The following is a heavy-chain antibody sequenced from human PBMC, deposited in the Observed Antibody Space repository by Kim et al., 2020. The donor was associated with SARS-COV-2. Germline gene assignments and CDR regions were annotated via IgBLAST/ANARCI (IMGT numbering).Heavy chain of an antibody. CDR3: ARDHLYNWNSSLNAYYYYYGMDV. Sequence: ASVKVSCKASGYTFTGYYMHWVRQAPGQGLEWMGRINPNSGGTNYAQKFQGRVTMTRDTSISTAYMELSRLRSDDTAVYYCARDHLYNWNSSLNAYYYYYGMDVWGQGTTVTVSS. J-gene: IGHJ6*02. CDR2: INPNSGGT. CDR1: GYTFTGYY. V-gene: IGHV1-2*06. D-gene: IGHD1-7*01.